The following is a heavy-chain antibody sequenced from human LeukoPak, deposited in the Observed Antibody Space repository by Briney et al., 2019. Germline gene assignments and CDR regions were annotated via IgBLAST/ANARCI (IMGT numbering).Heavy chain of an antibody. CDR2: IYYSGST. Sequence: SETLSPTCTVSGGSISSSSYYWGWIRQPPGKGLEWIGSIYYSGSTYYNPSLKSRVTISVDTSKNQFSLKLSSVTAADTAVYYCARDTSFYYYYYMDVWGKGTTVTVSS. CDR1: GGSISSSSYY. V-gene: IGHV4-39*07. J-gene: IGHJ6*03. CDR3: ARDTSFYYYYYMDV. D-gene: IGHD3-16*01.